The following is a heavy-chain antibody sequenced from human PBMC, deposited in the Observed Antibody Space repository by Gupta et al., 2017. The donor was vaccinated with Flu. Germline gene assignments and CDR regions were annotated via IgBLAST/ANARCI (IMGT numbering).Heavy chain of an antibody. V-gene: IGHV3-11*01. D-gene: IGHD5-12*01. CDR2: ISGNGNTR. J-gene: IGHJ4*02. CDR1: GFTFRAYS. CDR3: ARCVRGYSGYDGGH. Sequence: QVRLVESGGGLVKPGGSLRLSCAASGFTFRAYSLSWIRQAPGKGLEWLSYISGNGNTRYHADSVKGRFTIAKDNANNSLYMQMNSLRAEDTAVYDGARCVRGYSGYDGGHWGQGILGTVSS.